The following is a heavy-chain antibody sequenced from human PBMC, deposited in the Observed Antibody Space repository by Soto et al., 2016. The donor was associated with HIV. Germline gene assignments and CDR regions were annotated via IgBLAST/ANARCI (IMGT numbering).Heavy chain of an antibody. CDR2: INSDGSST. CDR3: ARDPGYGSGSLVPSLT. CDR1: GFTFSSYW. Sequence: EVQLVESGGGLVQPGGSLRLSCAASGFTFSSYWMHWVRQAPGKGLVWVSRINSDGSSTSYADSVKGRFTISRDNSKNTLYLQMNSLRAEDTAVYYCARDPGYGSGSLVPSLTWGQGTLVHRLL. V-gene: IGHV3-74*01. D-gene: IGHD3-10*01. J-gene: IGHJ4*02.